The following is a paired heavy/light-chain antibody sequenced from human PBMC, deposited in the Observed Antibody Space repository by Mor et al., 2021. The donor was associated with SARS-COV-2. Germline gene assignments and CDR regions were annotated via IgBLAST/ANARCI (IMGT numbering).Light chain of an antibody. V-gene: IGKV4-1*01. CDR1: QSILHSFNNKNY. CDR3: QQYYSTPYS. J-gene: IGKJ2*01. CDR2: WAS. Sequence: DIVMTQSPDAPAVSLGERATINCKSSQSILHSFNNKNYLAWYQQKPGQPPKLLIYWASTREYGVPDRFTGSGSGTDFTLTISSLQAEDVAIYYCQQYYSTPYSFGQGTKLEIK.
Heavy chain of an antibody. J-gene: IGHJ4*02. CDR1: DASVSSTSYR. D-gene: IGHD3-10*01. Sequence: QVQLQESGPGLVRPSETLSLTCNVSDASVSSTSYRWNWIRQSPGGRPEWVGHISHDESPHYNPSLRSRVTILVDTSKNQFSLKLHSVTAADTAVYYCARAAGGVINFDRWSQGTLVTVSS. V-gene: IGHV4-61*01. CDR3: ARAAGGVINFDR. CDR2: ISHDESP.